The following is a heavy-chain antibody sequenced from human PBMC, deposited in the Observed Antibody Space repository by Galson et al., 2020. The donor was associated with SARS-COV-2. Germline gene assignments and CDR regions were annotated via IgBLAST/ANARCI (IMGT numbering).Heavy chain of an antibody. CDR3: ATGQIFGVVSWFDP. D-gene: IGHD3-3*01. V-gene: IGHV1-24*01. CDR2: FDPEDGET. Sequence: ASVKVSCKVSGYTLTELSMHWVRQAPGNGLEWMGGFDPEDGETIYAQKFQGRVTMTEDTSTDTAYMELSSLRSEDTAVYYCATGQIFGVVSWFDPWGQGTLVTVSS. CDR1: GYTLTELS. J-gene: IGHJ5*02.